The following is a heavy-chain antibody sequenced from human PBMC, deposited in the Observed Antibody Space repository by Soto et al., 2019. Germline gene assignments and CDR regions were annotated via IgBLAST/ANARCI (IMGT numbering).Heavy chain of an antibody. D-gene: IGHD3-16*01. V-gene: IGHV3-23*01. Sequence: EVQLMESGGGLVQPGGSLRLSFAASGFTFSSYAMSWVRQAPGKGLGWVSVITGSGSTTYYADSVKGRFTISRDNSKNTLYLKMNSLRAEDTAVYYCSRRGGALGYWGQGTLVTVSS. J-gene: IGHJ4*02. CDR2: ITGSGSTT. CDR3: SRRGGALGY. CDR1: GFTFSSYA.